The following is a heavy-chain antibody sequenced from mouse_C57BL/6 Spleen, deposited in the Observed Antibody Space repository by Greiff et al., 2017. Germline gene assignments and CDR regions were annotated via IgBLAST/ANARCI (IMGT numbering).Heavy chain of an antibody. V-gene: IGHV1-52*01. J-gene: IGHJ2*01. Sequence: QVQLQQPGAELVRPGSSVKLSCKASGYTFTSYWMHWVKQRPIQGLEWIGNINPSDSGTHYTQTLKNKATLPVAKSSSPAYMQLSSLTSVDSSVYYCARGPLYLGYWGKGTTLTVSA. CDR2: INPSDSGT. CDR3: ARGPLYLGY. CDR1: GYTFTSYW.